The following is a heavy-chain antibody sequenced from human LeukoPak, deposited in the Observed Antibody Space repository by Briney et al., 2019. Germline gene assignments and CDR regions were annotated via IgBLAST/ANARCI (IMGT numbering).Heavy chain of an antibody. D-gene: IGHD3-22*01. Sequence: GGSLRLSCAASGFTFDDYGMSWVRQAPGKGLEWVSGINWNGGSTGYADSVKGRFTISRDNAKNSLYLQMNSLRAEDTALYYCARDASNYYDSSAFSYWGQGTLVTVSS. CDR3: ARDASNYYDSSAFSY. CDR1: GFTFDDYG. CDR2: INWNGGST. J-gene: IGHJ4*02. V-gene: IGHV3-20*04.